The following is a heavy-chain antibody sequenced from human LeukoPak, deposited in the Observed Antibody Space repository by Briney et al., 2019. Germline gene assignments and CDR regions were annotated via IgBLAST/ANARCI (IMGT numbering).Heavy chain of an antibody. D-gene: IGHD1-26*01. CDR2: ISTSSSYI. Sequence: GGSLRLCWGAAGVTFITYNRSWVRQAPGKGLEWVSSISTSSSYIYYADSVKGRFTISRHNAKNSLYLQMNSLRAEDTAVYYCARGRQNSGSYSDAFDIWGQGTMVTVSS. V-gene: IGHV3-21*01. CDR1: GVTFITYN. J-gene: IGHJ3*02. CDR3: ARGRQNSGSYSDAFDI.